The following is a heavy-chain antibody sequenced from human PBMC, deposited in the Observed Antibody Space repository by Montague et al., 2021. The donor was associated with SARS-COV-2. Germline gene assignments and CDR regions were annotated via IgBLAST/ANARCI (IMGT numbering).Heavy chain of an antibody. CDR2: IYHSGST. J-gene: IGHJ4*02. CDR1: GGSFSGYY. D-gene: IGHD1-26*01. V-gene: IGHV4-34*01. CDR3: AREPQVGAMDY. Sequence: SETLSLTCAVYGGSFSGYYWSWIRQPPGKGLEWIGEIYHSGSTNYNPSLKSRVTISVDTSKNQFSLGLSSVTAADTAVYYCAREPQVGAMDYWGQGTLVTVSS.